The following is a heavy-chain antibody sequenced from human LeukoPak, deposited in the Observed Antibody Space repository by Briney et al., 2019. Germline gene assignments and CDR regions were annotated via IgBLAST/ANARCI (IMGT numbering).Heavy chain of an antibody. CDR2: INWTGGGT. CDR1: GFNFDDYG. Sequence: PGGSLRLSCVVSGFNFDDYGMSWVRQVPGKGLEWVAGINWTGGGTGYADSVKGRFTISRDNAKKSLYLQMNSLRAEDTAVYYCARGTYIVGLPDAFDIWGQGTMVTVSS. J-gene: IGHJ3*02. D-gene: IGHD1-26*01. CDR3: ARGTYIVGLPDAFDI. V-gene: IGHV3-20*04.